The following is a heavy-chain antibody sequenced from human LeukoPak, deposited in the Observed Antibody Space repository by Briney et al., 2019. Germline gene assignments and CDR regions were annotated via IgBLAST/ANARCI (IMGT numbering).Heavy chain of an antibody. J-gene: IGHJ5*02. CDR3: ARHGEYYDSSGYYYGVNWFDP. CDR1: GGSISSYY. D-gene: IGHD3-22*01. CDR2: IYTSGST. V-gene: IGHV4-4*09. Sequence: SETLSLTCTVSGGSISSYYWSWIRQLPGKGLEWIGYIYTSGSTNYNPSLKSRVTISVDTSKNQFSLKLSSVTAADTAVYYCARHGEYYDSSGYYYGVNWFDPWGQGTLVTVSS.